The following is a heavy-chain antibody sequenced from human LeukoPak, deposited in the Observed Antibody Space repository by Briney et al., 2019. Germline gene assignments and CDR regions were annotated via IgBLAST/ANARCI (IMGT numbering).Heavy chain of an antibody. V-gene: IGHV4-39*01. Sequence: SETLSLTCTVSGGSISSSSYYWGWIRQPPGKGLEWIGSIYYSGSTYYNPSLKSRVTISVDTSKNQFSLKLSSVTAADTAVYYCARLGWDRDYYYMDVWGKGTTVTVSS. CDR3: ARLGWDRDYYYMDV. D-gene: IGHD1-26*01. CDR2: IYYSGST. J-gene: IGHJ6*03. CDR1: GGSISSSSYY.